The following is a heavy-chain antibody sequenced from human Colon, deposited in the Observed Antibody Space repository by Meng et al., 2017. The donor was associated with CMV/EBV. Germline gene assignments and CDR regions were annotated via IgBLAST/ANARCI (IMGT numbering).Heavy chain of an antibody. CDR2: INPNSGGT. CDR1: GYTFTGYY. D-gene: IGHD3-22*01. Sequence: GAEGKKPGAAGKVSCQASGYTFTGYYMHCGRPAHEQGLEWMGWINPNSGGTNYAQKFQGRVTMTRDTSISTAYMELSRLRSDDTAVYYCATVSSGYYLYFQHWGQGTLVTVSS. CDR3: ATVSSGYYLYFQH. V-gene: IGHV1-2*02. J-gene: IGHJ1*01.